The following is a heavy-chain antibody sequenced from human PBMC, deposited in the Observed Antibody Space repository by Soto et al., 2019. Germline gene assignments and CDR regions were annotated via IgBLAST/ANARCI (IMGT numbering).Heavy chain of an antibody. V-gene: IGHV3-48*01. CDR1: GFTFSSYS. J-gene: IGHJ4*02. D-gene: IGHD2-21*02. Sequence: EVQLVESGGGLVQPGGSLRLSCAASGFTFSSYSMNWVRQAPGKGLEWMSYITSGSSTIYYADSVKGRFTISRDNAKNSLYLQMSSLRADDTDVYYCARDKYGGNSGFDYWGQGTLVTVSS. CDR2: ITSGSSTI. CDR3: ARDKYGGNSGFDY.